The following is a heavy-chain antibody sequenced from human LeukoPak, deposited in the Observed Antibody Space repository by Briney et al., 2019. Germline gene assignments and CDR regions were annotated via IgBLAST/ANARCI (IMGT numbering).Heavy chain of an antibody. D-gene: IGHD7-27*01. V-gene: IGHV3-30*04. J-gene: IGHJ2*01. CDR2: ISYDGSNK. CDR3: ARGSLPGEVGWYFDL. CDR1: GFTFSSYA. Sequence: PGGSLRLSCAASGFTFSSYAIHWVRQAAGKGLEWVAVISYDGSNKYYADSVKGRFTISRDNSKNTLYLQMNSLRAEDTAVYYCARGSLPGEVGWYFDLWGRGTLVTVSS.